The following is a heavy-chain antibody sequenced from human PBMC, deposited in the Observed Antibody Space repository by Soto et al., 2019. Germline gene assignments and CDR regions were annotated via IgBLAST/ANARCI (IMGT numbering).Heavy chain of an antibody. Sequence: EVQLVESGGGLVQPGGSLRLSCAASGFTVSSKYMSWVRQAPGKGLEWVSLIQSGGTTYYADSVKGRFTISRDSSKNMLHLQMYSRRAEETAMHYCARDDILCSGGSCNGVPMDVWGKRTTVTVSS. J-gene: IGHJ6*03. V-gene: IGHV3-66*01. CDR3: ARDDILCSGGSCNGVPMDV. CDR1: GFTVSSKY. CDR2: IQSGGTT. D-gene: IGHD2-15*01.